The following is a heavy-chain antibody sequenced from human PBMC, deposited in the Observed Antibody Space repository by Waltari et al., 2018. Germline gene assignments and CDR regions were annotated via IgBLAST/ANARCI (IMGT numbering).Heavy chain of an antibody. J-gene: IGHJ6*02. D-gene: IGHD5-12*01. Sequence: QVQLVQSGAEVKKPGASVKVSCKASGYTFTGYYMHWVRQAPGQGLEWMGRINPNSGGTNYAQKFQGRVTMTRDTSISTAYMELSRLRSDDTAVYYCARDRYGSGYDWEDYYYYYGMDVWGQGTTVTVSS. CDR3: ARDRYGSGYDWEDYYYYYGMDV. CDR1: GYTFTGYY. V-gene: IGHV1-2*06. CDR2: INPNSGGT.